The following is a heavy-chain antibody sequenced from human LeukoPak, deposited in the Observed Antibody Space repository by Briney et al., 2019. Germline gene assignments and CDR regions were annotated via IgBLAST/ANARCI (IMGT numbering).Heavy chain of an antibody. D-gene: IGHD1-26*01. CDR1: GGSISSYY. CDR3: AREQWGLVAY. CDR2: VYSSGTT. J-gene: IGHJ4*02. V-gene: IGHV4-59*01. Sequence: SETLSLTCTVSGGSISSYYWNWIRQPPGKGLEWIGCVYSSGTTNYNPSLKSRLTISVDTSKKQFSLKLSSVTAADTAVYYCAREQWGLVAYWGQGILVTVSS.